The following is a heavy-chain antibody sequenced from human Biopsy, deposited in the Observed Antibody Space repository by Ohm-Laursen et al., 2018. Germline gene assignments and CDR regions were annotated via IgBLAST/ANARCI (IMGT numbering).Heavy chain of an antibody. CDR2: SSAYNGKT. CDR3: ARDRPSVSTYGVD. J-gene: IGHJ4*02. Sequence: SVKVSCKASGDTLTMEDSIWVRQAPGQGHEWMGWSSAYNGKTNYAQKFQGRLTMTTDTSTSTAYMELRSLRSDDTAVYYCARDRPSVSTYGVDWGQGTLVTVSS. D-gene: IGHD3-3*01. V-gene: IGHV1-18*01. CDR1: GDTLTMED.